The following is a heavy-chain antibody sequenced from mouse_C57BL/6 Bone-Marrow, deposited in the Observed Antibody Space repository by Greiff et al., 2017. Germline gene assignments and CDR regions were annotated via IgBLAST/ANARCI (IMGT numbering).Heavy chain of an antibody. Sequence: VQLQQPGAELVMPGASVKLSCKASGYTFTSYWLHWVKQRPGQGLEWIGEIAPSDSYTNYNQKFKGKYTLTVDKSSSTAYMQLSSLTSEDSADYSCARGGGSWYFDVWGTGTTVTVSS. V-gene: IGHV1-69*01. CDR2: IAPSDSYT. CDR3: ARGGGSWYFDV. J-gene: IGHJ1*03. CDR1: GYTFTSYW.